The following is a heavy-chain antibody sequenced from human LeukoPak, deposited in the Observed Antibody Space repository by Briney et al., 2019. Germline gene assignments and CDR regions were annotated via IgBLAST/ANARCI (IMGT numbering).Heavy chain of an antibody. CDR3: ARAFLWFGESFYDAYDI. Sequence: GASVKVSCKGSGYTFTGSYMHWVRQAPGQGLEWMGWINPNSGGTNYAQKFRGRVTMTRDTSISTAYMELSRLRSDDTAINYCARAFLWFGESFYDAYDIWGQGTMVTVSS. J-gene: IGHJ3*02. CDR1: GYTFTGSY. V-gene: IGHV1-2*02. CDR2: INPNSGGT. D-gene: IGHD3-10*01.